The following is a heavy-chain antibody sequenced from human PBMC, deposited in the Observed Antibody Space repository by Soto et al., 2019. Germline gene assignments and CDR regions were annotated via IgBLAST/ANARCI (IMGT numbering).Heavy chain of an antibody. J-gene: IGHJ4*02. CDR1: GFTFSSYS. V-gene: IGHV3-48*01. Sequence: EVQLVESGGGLVQPGGSLRLSCAASGFTFSSYSMNWVRQAPGKGLEWVSYISSSSTTIYYADSVKGRFTISRDNAKNSLCLQMNSLRAEDTAVYYCAIDVGAVAGTFDYGGQGTLVTVSS. CDR3: AIDVGAVAGTFDY. CDR2: ISSSSTTI. D-gene: IGHD6-19*01.